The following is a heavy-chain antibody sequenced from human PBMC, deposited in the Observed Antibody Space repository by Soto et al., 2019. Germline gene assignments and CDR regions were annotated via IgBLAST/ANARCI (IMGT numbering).Heavy chain of an antibody. CDR1: GFTFSSYW. J-gene: IGHJ4*02. CDR2: INSDGSST. Sequence: AWGSLRLSCAASGFTFSSYWMHWVRQAPGKGLVWVSRINSDGSSTSYADSVKGRFTISRDNAKNTLLLQMNSLRAEDTAVYYCARDRYYYDSSGYFTRAYWGQGTLVTVSA. V-gene: IGHV3-74*01. D-gene: IGHD3-22*01. CDR3: ARDRYYYDSSGYFTRAY.